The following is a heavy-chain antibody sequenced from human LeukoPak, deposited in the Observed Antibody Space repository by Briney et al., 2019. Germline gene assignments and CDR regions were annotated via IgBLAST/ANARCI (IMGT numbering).Heavy chain of an antibody. CDR1: GFTFSSYS. V-gene: IGHV3-21*04. D-gene: IGHD2-15*01. CDR2: ISSSSSYI. Sequence: GGSLRLSCAASGFTFSSYSMNWVRQAPGKGLEWVSSISSSSSYIYYADSVKGRFTISRDNSKNTLYLQMNSLRVEDTAVYYCAKQPAASAHEAGGSFWYFDLWGRGTLVTVSS. CDR3: AKQPAASAHEAGGSFWYFDL. J-gene: IGHJ2*01.